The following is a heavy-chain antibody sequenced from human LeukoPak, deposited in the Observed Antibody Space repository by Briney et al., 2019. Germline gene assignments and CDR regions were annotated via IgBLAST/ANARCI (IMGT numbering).Heavy chain of an antibody. CDR3: ARVSLCPAYSGTYCYYFDY. CDR2: VYGSGYT. D-gene: IGHD1-26*01. Sequence: PSETLSLTCTVSGGSISSYYWSWIRQPPGKGLEWIGYVYGSGYTNYNPSLKSRVTMSIDTSKNHFSLKLTSVTAADTATYYCARVSLCPAYSGTYCYYFDYWGQGTLVTVSS. J-gene: IGHJ4*02. V-gene: IGHV4-59*01. CDR1: GGSISSYY.